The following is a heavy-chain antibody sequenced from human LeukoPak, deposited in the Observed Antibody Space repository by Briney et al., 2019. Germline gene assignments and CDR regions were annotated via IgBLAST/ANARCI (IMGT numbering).Heavy chain of an antibody. D-gene: IGHD6-13*01. J-gene: IGHJ4*02. CDR2: FYTGGST. Sequence: PSETLSLTCTVSGGSISSYYWSWIRQPAGKRLEWIGRFYTGGSTKYNPSLKSRVTMSVDTSKNQFSLRLSSVTAADTAVYYCAREEWGIAAEIDWGQGTLVTVS. CDR3: AREEWGIAAEID. V-gene: IGHV4-4*07. CDR1: GGSISSYY.